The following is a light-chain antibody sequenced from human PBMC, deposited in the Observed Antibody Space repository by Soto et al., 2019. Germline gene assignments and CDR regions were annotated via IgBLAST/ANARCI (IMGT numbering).Light chain of an antibody. Sequence: DIQLTQSPASLSASVGDRVTITCRASDNIGSNLNWYQHQTGTAPKLLIYAASSLQGGVPSRFSGSGYGTQFTLTISGLQTEDFPTYYCQQSYKILTFGGGTWVDI. CDR2: AAS. V-gene: IGKV1-39*01. J-gene: IGKJ4*01. CDR3: QQSYKILT. CDR1: DNIGSN.